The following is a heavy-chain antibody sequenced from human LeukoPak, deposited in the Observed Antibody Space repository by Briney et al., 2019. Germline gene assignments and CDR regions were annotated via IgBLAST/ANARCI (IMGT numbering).Heavy chain of an antibody. Sequence: PGGSLRLSCAASGFTFTRNSMNWVRQAPGKGLEWVSYISSSSRTIYYADSVRGRFTISRDNAKNSLYLQMNILRDEDTAVYYCARYGSGSYSADYWGQGTLVTVSS. D-gene: IGHD3-10*01. V-gene: IGHV3-48*02. CDR2: ISSSSRTI. J-gene: IGHJ4*02. CDR1: GFTFTRNS. CDR3: ARYGSGSYSADY.